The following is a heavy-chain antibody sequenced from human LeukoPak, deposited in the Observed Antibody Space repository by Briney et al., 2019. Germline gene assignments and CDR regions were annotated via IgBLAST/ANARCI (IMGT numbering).Heavy chain of an antibody. V-gene: IGHV4-34*01. D-gene: IGHD1-7*01. Sequence: SETLSLTCAVYGGSFSGYYWSWIRQPPGKGLEWIGEINHSGSTNYNPSLKSRVTISVDTSKNQFSLKLSSVTAADTAVYCCARSTPGRELFNWGQGTLVTVSS. CDR2: INHSGST. CDR3: ARSTPGRELFN. J-gene: IGHJ4*02. CDR1: GGSFSGYY.